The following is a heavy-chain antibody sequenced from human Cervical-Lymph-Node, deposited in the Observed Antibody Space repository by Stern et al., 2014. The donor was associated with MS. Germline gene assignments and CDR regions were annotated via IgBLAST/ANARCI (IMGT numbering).Heavy chain of an antibody. CDR3: AIGELKDGLVRVMDV. CDR2: IIRIFGTA. CDR1: GGTFSSYA. V-gene: IGHV1-69*01. J-gene: IGHJ6*02. Sequence: VQLVESGAEVKKPGSSVKVSCKASGGTFSSYAISWVRQAPGQGLEWMGWIIRIFGTANYAQKVKGTVTITADESTSTAYMELSSLRSEDTAVYYCAIGELKDGLVRVMDVWGQGTTVTVSS. D-gene: IGHD1-26*01.